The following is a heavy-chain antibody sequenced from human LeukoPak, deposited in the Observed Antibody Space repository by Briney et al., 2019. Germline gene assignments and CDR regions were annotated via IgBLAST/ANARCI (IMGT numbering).Heavy chain of an antibody. CDR2: ISGSGGST. D-gene: IGHD2-2*01. CDR1: GFTFSSYA. J-gene: IGHJ4*02. CDR3: AKDLVPGCSSTSCYVY. Sequence: GGSLRLSCAASGFTFSSYAMSWVRQAPGKGLEWVSTISGSGGSTYYADSVKGRFTISRDNSKNTLYLQMNSLRAEDTAVYYCAKDLVPGCSSTSCYVYWGQGTLVTVSS. V-gene: IGHV3-23*01.